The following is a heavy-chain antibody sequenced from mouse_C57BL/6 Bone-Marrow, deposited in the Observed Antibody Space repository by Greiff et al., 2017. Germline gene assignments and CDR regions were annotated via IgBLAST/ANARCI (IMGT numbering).Heavy chain of an antibody. D-gene: IGHD2-4*01. Sequence: QVQLQQPGAELVKPGASVKLSCKASGYTFTNYWMHWVKQRPGQGLEWIGMMHPNGGSPDYNEKFKSEATLSVDKSSRTAYMELSSLTSEDSAVYYCAISYDYDDYTMDYWGQGTSVPGSS. CDR3: AISYDYDDYTMDY. J-gene: IGHJ4*01. V-gene: IGHV1-64*01. CDR2: MHPNGGSP. CDR1: GYTFTNYW.